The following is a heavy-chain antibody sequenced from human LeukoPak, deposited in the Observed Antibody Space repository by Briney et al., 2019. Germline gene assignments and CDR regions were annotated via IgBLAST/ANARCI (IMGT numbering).Heavy chain of an antibody. CDR1: GFTFSSYE. Sequence: PGGSLRLSCAASGFTFSSYEMNWVRQAPGGGLEWVSYISSSGSSIYHIDSVKGRFNISRDNAKNSLFQQMNSLRAEDTSVYYCARRGYYDTSGYLFDDGGQGTLVTVSS. D-gene: IGHD3-22*01. J-gene: IGHJ4*02. CDR3: ARRGYYDTSGYLFDD. V-gene: IGHV3-48*03. CDR2: ISSSGSSI.